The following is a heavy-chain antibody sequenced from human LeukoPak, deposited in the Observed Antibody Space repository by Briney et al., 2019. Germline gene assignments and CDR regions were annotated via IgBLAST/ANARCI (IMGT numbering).Heavy chain of an antibody. CDR2: IGGSSSSI. V-gene: IGHV3-21*01. D-gene: IGHD1-26*01. CDR3: AREAGSGSYYEGFDY. Sequence: AGSLRLSCAASGFTFSIYSMNWVSQAPGKGLEWVSSIGGSSSSIYYADSVKGRFTIARDNAKNSLFLQMNSLRADDTAVYYCAREAGSGSYYEGFDYWGQGTLVTVSS. J-gene: IGHJ4*02. CDR1: GFTFSIYS.